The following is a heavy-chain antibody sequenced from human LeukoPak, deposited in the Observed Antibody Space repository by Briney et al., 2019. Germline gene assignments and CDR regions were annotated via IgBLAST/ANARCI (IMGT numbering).Heavy chain of an antibody. Sequence: GGSLRLCCATSGFIFSGYYMSWIRQAPGKGLEWVSYISGSGSDISYADSVKGRFTISRDNAKDSLYLQMNSLRAEDTAVYYCGTHAGRTGSDDWGQGTLVTVSS. CDR2: ISGSGSDI. J-gene: IGHJ4*02. D-gene: IGHD3/OR15-3a*01. CDR1: GFIFSGYY. V-gene: IGHV3-11*01. CDR3: GTHAGRTGSDD.